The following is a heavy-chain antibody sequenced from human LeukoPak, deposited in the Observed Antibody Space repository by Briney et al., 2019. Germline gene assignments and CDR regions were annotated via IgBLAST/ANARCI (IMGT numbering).Heavy chain of an antibody. D-gene: IGHD2-8*01. J-gene: IGHJ4*02. CDR2: TRSSSSYT. CDR3: ARGDGGYCTNGVCSTFDY. Sequence: GGSLRLSCAASGLTFSSYSMNWVRQAPGKGLEWVSSTRSSSSYTYHADSVKGRFTISRDNAKSSLYLQMNSLRAEDTAVYYCARGDGGYCTNGVCSTFDYWGQGTLVTVSS. CDR1: GLTFSSYS. V-gene: IGHV3-21*01.